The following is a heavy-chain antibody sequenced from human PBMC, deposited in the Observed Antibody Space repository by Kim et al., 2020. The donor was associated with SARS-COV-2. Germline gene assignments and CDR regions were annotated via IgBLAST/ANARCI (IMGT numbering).Heavy chain of an antibody. D-gene: IGHD3-10*01. CDR2: INHSGST. V-gene: IGHV4-34*01. J-gene: IGHJ3*02. CDR3: ARPRSGVYYSGSGAGAFDI. Sequence: SETLSLTCAVYGGSFSDYYWSWIRHPPGKGLEWIGEINHSGSTNYNPSLKSRVTISEDTSKNQFSLKLSSVTAADTAVYYCARPRSGVYYSGSGAGAFDIWGQGTMVTVSS. CDR1: GGSFSDYY.